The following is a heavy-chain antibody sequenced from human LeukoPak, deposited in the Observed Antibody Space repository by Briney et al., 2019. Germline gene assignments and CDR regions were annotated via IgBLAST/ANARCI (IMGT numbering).Heavy chain of an antibody. CDR1: GFTFSDYY. Sequence: GGSLRLPCAASGFTFSDYYMSWIRQAPGKGLEWVSYISSSGSTIYYADSVKGRFTISRDNAKNSLYLQMNSPRAEDTAVYYCASHYYDSSGYYVSYWGQGTLVTVSS. J-gene: IGHJ4*02. CDR2: ISSSGSTI. CDR3: ASHYYDSSGYYVSY. D-gene: IGHD3-22*01. V-gene: IGHV3-11*04.